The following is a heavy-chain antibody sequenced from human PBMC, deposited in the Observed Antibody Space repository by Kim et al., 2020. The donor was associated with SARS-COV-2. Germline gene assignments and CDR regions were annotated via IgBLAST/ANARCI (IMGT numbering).Heavy chain of an antibody. CDR3: AGPYGSTRFDY. CDR2: IYYSRST. CDR1: GDSISSGGYY. V-gene: IGHV4-31*03. D-gene: IGHD3-10*01. J-gene: IGHJ4*02. Sequence: SETLSLTCTVSGDSISSGGYYWSWIRQHPGKGLEWIGYIYYSRSTYYNPSLKSRVTISVDTSKNQFSLKLSSVIAADTAVYYCAGPYGSTRFDYWGQGSLVTVSS.